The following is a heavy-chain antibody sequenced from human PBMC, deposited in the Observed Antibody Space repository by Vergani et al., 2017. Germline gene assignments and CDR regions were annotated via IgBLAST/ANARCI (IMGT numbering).Heavy chain of an antibody. D-gene: IGHD5-12*01. Sequence: EVQLLESGGDLVQPGGSLRLSCAASGFTFNHYAMNWVRQAPGKGLEWVSGISGSGGSTYYAGSVKGLFTISRDSSKNTLYLQMNSLSAGYTAVYYCAKANPRNSGYDYLYYYHAMDVWGQGTTVTVSS. V-gene: IGHV3-23*01. CDR1: GFTFNHYA. J-gene: IGHJ6*02. CDR3: AKANPRNSGYDYLYYYHAMDV. CDR2: ISGSGGST.